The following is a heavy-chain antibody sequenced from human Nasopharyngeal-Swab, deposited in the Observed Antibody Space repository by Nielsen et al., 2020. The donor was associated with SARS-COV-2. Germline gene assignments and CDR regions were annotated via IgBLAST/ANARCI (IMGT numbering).Heavy chain of an antibody. Sequence: GGSLRLSCAASGFTFSSYGMHWVRQAPGKGLEWVAVISYDGSNKYYADSVKGRFTISRDNSKNTLYLQMYSLRDEDTAVYYCARDGSCSGGSCYLYYYYGMDVWGQGTTVTVSS. D-gene: IGHD2-15*01. CDR1: GFTFSSYG. CDR2: ISYDGSNK. J-gene: IGHJ6*02. V-gene: IGHV3-30*03. CDR3: ARDGSCSGGSCYLYYYYGMDV.